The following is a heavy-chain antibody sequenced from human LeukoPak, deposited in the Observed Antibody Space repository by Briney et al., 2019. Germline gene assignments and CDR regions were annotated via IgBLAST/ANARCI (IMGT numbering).Heavy chain of an antibody. J-gene: IGHJ3*02. D-gene: IGHD6-19*01. Sequence: ASVKVSCKASGYTFTGYYMHWVRQAPGQGLEWMGWINPNSGGTNYAQKFQGWVTMTRDTSISTAYMELSRLRSDDTAVYYCARGGSSGSNDAFDIWGQGTMVTVSS. CDR2: INPNSGGT. V-gene: IGHV1-2*04. CDR3: ARGGSSGSNDAFDI. CDR1: GYTFTGYY.